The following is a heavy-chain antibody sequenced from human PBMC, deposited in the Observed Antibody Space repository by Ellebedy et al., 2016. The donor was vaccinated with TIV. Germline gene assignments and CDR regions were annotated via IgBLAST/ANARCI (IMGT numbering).Heavy chain of an antibody. Sequence: AASVKVSCKASGGIFSSYAISWVRQAPGQGLEWMGGFIPIFGTANYAQKFQGRVTITADESTSTAYMELSSLRSEDTAVYYCARAGGSGSWGYWGQGTLVTVSS. D-gene: IGHD2-15*01. CDR1: GGIFSSYA. V-gene: IGHV1-69*13. CDR2: FIPIFGTA. CDR3: ARAGGSGSWGY. J-gene: IGHJ4*02.